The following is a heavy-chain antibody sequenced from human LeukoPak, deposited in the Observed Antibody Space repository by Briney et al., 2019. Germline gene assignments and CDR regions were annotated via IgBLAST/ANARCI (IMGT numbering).Heavy chain of an antibody. V-gene: IGHV3-23*01. CDR2: LSGSGAGT. CDR1: GFTFSDYA. J-gene: IGHJ4*02. D-gene: IGHD1-26*01. CDR3: AKVDGGSYSLGAGY. Sequence: PGGSLRLSCAASGFTFSDYALGWVRQAPGRGLEWVATLSGSGAGTYYSDSVKGRFTISRDNSKNTLYLQMNSLRAEDTAVYHCAKVDGGSYSLGAGYWGQGTLVTVSS.